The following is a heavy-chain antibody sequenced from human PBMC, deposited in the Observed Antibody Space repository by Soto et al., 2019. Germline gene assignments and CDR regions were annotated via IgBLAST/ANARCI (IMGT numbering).Heavy chain of an antibody. CDR1: GYTFTSYG. CDR2: ISAYNGNT. V-gene: IGHV1-18*01. J-gene: IGHJ5*02. CDR3: ARVSIAAALYWFDP. Sequence: VASVKVSCKASGYTFTSYGISWVRQAPGQGLEWMGWISAYNGNTNYAQKLQGRVTMTTDTSTSTAYMELRSLRSDDTAVYYCARVSIAAALYWFDPWGQGTLVTVSS. D-gene: IGHD6-13*01.